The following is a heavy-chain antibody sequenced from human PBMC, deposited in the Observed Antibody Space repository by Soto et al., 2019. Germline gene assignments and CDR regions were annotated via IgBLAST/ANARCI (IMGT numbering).Heavy chain of an antibody. V-gene: IGHV3-23*01. CDR1: GFTFSDYA. CDR2: ISGSGGST. CDR3: AKLAWRGPMITIGGVIAYFDC. Sequence: GGSLRLSCAASGFTFSDYAMSWVRQAPGKGLEWVSVISGSGGSTYYADSVEGRFTISRDNSKNTLYLLMNSLRAEDTAVYYCAKLAWRGPMITIGGVIAYFDCWGQGSLVTVSS. J-gene: IGHJ4*02. D-gene: IGHD3-16*02.